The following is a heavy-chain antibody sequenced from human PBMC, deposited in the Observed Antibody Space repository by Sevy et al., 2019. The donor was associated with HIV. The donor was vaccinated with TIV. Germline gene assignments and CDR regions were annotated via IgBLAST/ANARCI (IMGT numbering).Heavy chain of an antibody. D-gene: IGHD2-2*01. CDR3: ARAPPVVVVPGAPTWFDP. J-gene: IGHJ5*02. V-gene: IGHV4-34*01. Sequence: SETLSLTCAVYGGSFSGYYWNWIRHPPGKALEWIGEINHSGSTNYNPSLKSRVTISVDTSKNQFSLKLNSVTAADTAVYYCARAPPVVVVPGAPTWFDPWGQGTLVTVSS. CDR1: GGSFSGYY. CDR2: INHSGST.